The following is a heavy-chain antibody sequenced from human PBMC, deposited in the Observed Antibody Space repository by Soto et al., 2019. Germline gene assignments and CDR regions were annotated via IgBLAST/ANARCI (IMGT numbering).Heavy chain of an antibody. V-gene: IGHV4-31*03. CDR3: ARAPGDYFDY. J-gene: IGHJ4*02. CDR1: GGSISSGSY. Sequence: QVQLQESGPGLVKPSQTLSLTCTVSGGSISSGSYWSWIRQHPGKGLEWIGYIYYSGSTYYNPSLKSRVTLSVDTSKNQFSLKLRSVTAADTAVYYCARAPGDYFDYWGQGTLVTVSS. CDR2: IYYSGST.